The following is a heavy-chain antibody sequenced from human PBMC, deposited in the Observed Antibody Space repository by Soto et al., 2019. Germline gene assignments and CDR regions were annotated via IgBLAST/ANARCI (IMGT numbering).Heavy chain of an antibody. CDR2: IIPIFGTA. Sequence: ASVKVSCKASGGTFSSYAISWVRQAPGQGLEWMGGIIPIFGTANYAQKFQGRVTITADESTSTAYMELSSLRSEDTAVYYCVFRKSGSYSYAFDIWDQGTMVT. J-gene: IGHJ3*02. V-gene: IGHV1-69*13. D-gene: IGHD1-26*01. CDR1: GGTFSSYA. CDR3: VFRKSGSYSYAFDI.